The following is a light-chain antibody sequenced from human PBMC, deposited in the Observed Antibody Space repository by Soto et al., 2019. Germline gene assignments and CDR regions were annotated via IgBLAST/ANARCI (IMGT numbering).Light chain of an antibody. V-gene: IGKV1-5*01. CDR3: QQYNSLWT. J-gene: IGKJ1*01. CDR1: QSISSW. CDR2: DAS. Sequence: DIQMTQSPSTLSASVGDRVTITGRASQSISSWLAWYQQKLGKAPKLLIYDASRLESGVPSRFRGSGSGTEFTLTISSLQPDDFATYYCQQYNSLWTFGQGTKVEIK.